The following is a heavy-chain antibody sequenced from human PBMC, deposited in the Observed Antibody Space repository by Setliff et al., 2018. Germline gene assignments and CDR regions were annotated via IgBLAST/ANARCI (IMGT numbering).Heavy chain of an antibody. Sequence: GSLRLSWGASGFTFRKYWMYWVRQVPGKGRVWVSRISPDGTITNYADSVKVRFTISRDNAKNSLYLQMNSLRVEDTAAYYFARDVFDFKTGQAGPWGQGTLVTVSS. CDR2: ISPDGTIT. CDR3: ARDVFDFKTGQAGP. V-gene: IGHV3-74*01. J-gene: IGHJ5*02. D-gene: IGHD3-3*01. CDR1: GFTFRKYW.